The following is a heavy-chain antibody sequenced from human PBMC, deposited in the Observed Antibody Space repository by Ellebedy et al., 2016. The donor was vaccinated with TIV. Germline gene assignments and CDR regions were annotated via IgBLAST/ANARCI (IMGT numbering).Heavy chain of an antibody. J-gene: IGHJ5*02. CDR3: ARVGSLSWFDP. D-gene: IGHD3-16*01. CDR2: VYSSGSP. CDR1: GDSITSGGFF. Sequence: MPGGSLRLSCNVSGDSITSGGFFWDWIRQPPGQGLEWIGCVYSSGSPFYNPSLKSRITISIAASKNQVSLKLNSLTAAAPAVYYFARVGSLSWFDPWGRGIPVTVSS. V-gene: IGHV4-39*07.